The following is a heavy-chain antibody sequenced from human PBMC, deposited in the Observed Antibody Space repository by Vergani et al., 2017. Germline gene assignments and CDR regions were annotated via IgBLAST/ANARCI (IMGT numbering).Heavy chain of an antibody. Sequence: EVQLLESGGGLVQPGGSLRFSCAASGFTFSSSAMRWVRQAPGKGMEWVAAIKGGGGSTYYAYSVKGRFTISRDKSKNTLYLQMNSLRAEHTAVYYCAKGEWELHDAFDIWGQGTMVTVSS. J-gene: IGHJ3*02. V-gene: IGHV3-23*01. D-gene: IGHD1-26*01. CDR2: IKGGGGST. CDR1: GFTFSSSA. CDR3: AKGEWELHDAFDI.